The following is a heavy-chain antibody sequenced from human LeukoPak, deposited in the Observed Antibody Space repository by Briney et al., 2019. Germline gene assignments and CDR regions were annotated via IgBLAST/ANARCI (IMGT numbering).Heavy chain of an antibody. Sequence: GSSVKVSCKASGGTFSSYAISWVRQAPGQGLEWMGGIIPIFGTANYAQKFQGRVTITADESTSTAYMELSSLRSEDTAVYYCARGMVRGVIGPLAYWGQGTLVTVSS. CDR2: IIPIFGTA. J-gene: IGHJ4*02. V-gene: IGHV1-69*01. D-gene: IGHD3-10*01. CDR3: ARGMVRGVIGPLAY. CDR1: GGTFSSYA.